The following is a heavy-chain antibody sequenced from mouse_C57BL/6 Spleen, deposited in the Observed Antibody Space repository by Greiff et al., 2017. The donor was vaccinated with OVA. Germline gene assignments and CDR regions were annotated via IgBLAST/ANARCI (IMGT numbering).Heavy chain of an antibody. D-gene: IGHD2-1*01. J-gene: IGHJ2*01. CDR3: ARLGGNYLYYFDY. CDR1: GYTFTSYW. CDR2: IDPSDSYT. Sequence: QVQLKQPGAELVKPGASVKLSCKASGYTFTSYWMQWVKQRPGQGLEWIGEIDPSDSYTNYNQKFKGKATLTVDTSSSTAYMQLSSLTSEDSAVYYCARLGGNYLYYFDYWGQGTTLTVSS. V-gene: IGHV1-50*01.